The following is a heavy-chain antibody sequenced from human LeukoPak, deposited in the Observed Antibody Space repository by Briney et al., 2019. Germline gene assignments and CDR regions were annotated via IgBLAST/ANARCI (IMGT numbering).Heavy chain of an antibody. CDR1: GYTFTSYA. CDR3: ARYHSISGHYYFDY. J-gene: IGHJ4*02. CDR2: INTYNADA. Sequence: ASVKVSCKASGYTFTSYAISWVRQAPGQGLEWLGWINTYNADAKYPQKLQGRVTLTTDTSTSTAYMELWSLRSDDTAVYYCARYHSISGHYYFDYWGQGTLVTVSS. D-gene: IGHD3-22*01. V-gene: IGHV1-18*01.